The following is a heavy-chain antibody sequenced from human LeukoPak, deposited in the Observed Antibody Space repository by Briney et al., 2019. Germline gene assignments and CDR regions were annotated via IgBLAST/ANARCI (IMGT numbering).Heavy chain of an antibody. V-gene: IGHV3-23*01. J-gene: IGHJ4*02. CDR2: IVGSGGST. D-gene: IGHD3-9*01. CDR3: AKWGDYDILTGYYDSDY. Sequence: PGASLRLSCAASGFTFTNYAMSRVRQAPGKGLEWVSAIVGSGGSTYYADSVKGRFTISRDNPKNTLYLQMNSLRAEDTAVYYCAKWGDYDILTGYYDSDYWGQGTLVTVSS. CDR1: GFTFTNYA.